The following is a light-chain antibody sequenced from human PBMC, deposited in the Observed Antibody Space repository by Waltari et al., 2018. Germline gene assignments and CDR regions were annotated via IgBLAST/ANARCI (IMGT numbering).Light chain of an antibody. Sequence: EIVLTQSPGTLSLSPGDTATLSCRASQSVSGSYLAWNQQKAGQSPKLLIYWASTRESGVPDRFSGSGSGTDFSLTISNLQAEDVAVYSCQQYYDSPLTFGGGTKVEIK. CDR1: QSVSGSY. J-gene: IGKJ4*01. CDR2: WAS. V-gene: IGKV4-1*01. CDR3: QQYYDSPLT.